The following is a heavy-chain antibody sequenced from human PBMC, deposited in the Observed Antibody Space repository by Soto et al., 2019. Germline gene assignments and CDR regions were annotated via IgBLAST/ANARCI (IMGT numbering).Heavy chain of an antibody. CDR3: ARVGADIVVVVAAAPELYGLGV. Sequence: QVQLVESGGGVVQPGGSLRLSCAASGFTFSSYAMHWVRQAPGKGLERVAVISYDGSNKYYADSVKGRFTISRYNSKKPLYLRMKTVRAEETAVYYCARVGADIVVVVAAAPELYGLGVWGQGTTVTVAS. V-gene: IGHV3-30-3*01. CDR2: ISYDGSNK. D-gene: IGHD2-15*01. J-gene: IGHJ6*02. CDR1: GFTFSSYA.